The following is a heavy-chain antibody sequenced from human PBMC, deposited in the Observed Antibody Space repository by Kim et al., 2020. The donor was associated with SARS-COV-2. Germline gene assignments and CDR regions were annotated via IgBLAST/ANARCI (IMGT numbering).Heavy chain of an antibody. J-gene: IGHJ6*02. CDR3: ARGGPSIAAAGTSHYYGMDV. Sequence: RVTISVDTSKNQFSLKLSSVTAADTAVYYCARGGPSIAAAGTSHYYGMDVWGQGTTVTVSS. D-gene: IGHD6-13*01. V-gene: IGHV4-34*01.